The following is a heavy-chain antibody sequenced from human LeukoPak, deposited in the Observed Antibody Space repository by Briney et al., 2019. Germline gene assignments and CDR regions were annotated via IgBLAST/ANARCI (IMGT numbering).Heavy chain of an antibody. CDR1: GFTFSSYA. Sequence: GGSLRLPCAASGFTFSSYAMSWVRQAPGKGLEWVSTISGSGGSTYYADSVKGRFTISRDYSKNTLYLQMNSLRAEDTAVYYCAREGDYGNDAFDIWGQGTMVTVSS. D-gene: IGHD4/OR15-4a*01. CDR2: ISGSGGST. V-gene: IGHV3-23*01. CDR3: AREGDYGNDAFDI. J-gene: IGHJ3*02.